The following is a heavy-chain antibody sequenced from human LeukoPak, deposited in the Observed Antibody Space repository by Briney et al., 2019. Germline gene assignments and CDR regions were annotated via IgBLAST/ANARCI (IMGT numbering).Heavy chain of an antibody. J-gene: IGHJ3*02. CDR3: ARDLVTVTKGFDI. V-gene: IGHV4-59*11. D-gene: IGHD4-17*01. CDR2: ISYIGTT. CDR1: GDSYSSHY. Sequence: SETLTLTCAVSGDSYSSHYWTWIRQPPGRGLEWIGYISYIGTTNYNPSLKSRVTISIDTSKNQFSLKLSSVTTADTAVYYCARDLVTVTKGFDIWGLGTMVSVSS.